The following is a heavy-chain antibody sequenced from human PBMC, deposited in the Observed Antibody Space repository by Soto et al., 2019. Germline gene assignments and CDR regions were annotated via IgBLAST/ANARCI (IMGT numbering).Heavy chain of an antibody. V-gene: IGHV1-24*01. CDR3: ATSPSITIFGVVIIPGMDV. CDR2: FDPEDGET. CDR1: GYTLTELS. D-gene: IGHD3-3*01. J-gene: IGHJ6*02. Sequence: ASVKVSCKVSGYTLTELSMHWVRQAPGKGLEWMGGFDPEDGETIYAQKFQGRVTMTEDTSTDTAYMELSSLRSEDTAVYYCATSPSITIFGVVIIPGMDVWGQGTTVTVSS.